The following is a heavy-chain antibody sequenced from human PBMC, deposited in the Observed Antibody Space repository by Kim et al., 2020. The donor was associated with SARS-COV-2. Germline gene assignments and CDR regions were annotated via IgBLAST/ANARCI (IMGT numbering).Heavy chain of an antibody. CDR2: GSI. V-gene: IGHV3-9*01. D-gene: IGHD1-20*01. J-gene: IGHJ4*02. Sequence: GSIGDADSVKGRFTISRDNAKNSLYLQMNSLRAEDTALYYCARLTGTTGYWGQGTLVTVSS. CDR3: ARLTGTTGY.